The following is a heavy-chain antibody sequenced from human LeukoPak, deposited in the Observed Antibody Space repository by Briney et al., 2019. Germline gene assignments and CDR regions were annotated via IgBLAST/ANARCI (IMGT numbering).Heavy chain of an antibody. CDR3: ARDQRPVAVADH. J-gene: IGHJ4*02. Sequence: EASVKVSCKASGYTFTSYAMHWVRQAPGQGLEWMGIINPSGGSTSYAQKFQGRVTMTRDTSTSTVYMELSSLRSEDTAVYYCARDQRPVAVADHWGQGTLVTVSS. CDR1: GYTFTSYA. D-gene: IGHD6-19*01. V-gene: IGHV1-46*01. CDR2: INPSGGST.